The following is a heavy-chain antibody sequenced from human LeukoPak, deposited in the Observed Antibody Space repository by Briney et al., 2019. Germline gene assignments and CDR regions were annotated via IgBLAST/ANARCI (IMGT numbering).Heavy chain of an antibody. CDR1: GGTFSSYA. CDR2: IIPIFGTA. CDR3: ARVGGSGYYFDWFDP. J-gene: IGHJ5*02. V-gene: IGHV1-69*13. D-gene: IGHD3-3*01. Sequence: SVKVSCKASGGTFSSYAISWVRQAPGQELEWLGGIIPIFGTANYAQKFQGRVTITADESTSTAYMELSSLRSEDTAVYYCARVGGSGYYFDWFDPWGQGTLVTVSS.